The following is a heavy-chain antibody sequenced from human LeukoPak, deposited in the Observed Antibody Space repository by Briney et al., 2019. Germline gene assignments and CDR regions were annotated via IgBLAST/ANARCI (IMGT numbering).Heavy chain of an antibody. D-gene: IGHD2-15*01. CDR2: IYSGGST. J-gene: IGHJ6*02. CDR3: ARALDCSGGSCYRVEEVYYGMDV. Sequence: GGSLRLSCAASGLTVSINYMSWVRQAPGKGLEWVSLIYSGGSTYYADSVKGRFTISRDNSKNTLYLQMNSLRAEDTAVYYCARALDCSGGSCYRVEEVYYGMDVWGQGTTVTVSS. V-gene: IGHV3-53*01. CDR1: GLTVSINY.